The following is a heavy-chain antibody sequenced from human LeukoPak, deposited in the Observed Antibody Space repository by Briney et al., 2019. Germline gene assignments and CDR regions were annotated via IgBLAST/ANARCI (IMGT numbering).Heavy chain of an antibody. CDR3: ASLGDSSSWFSPWDY. CDR1: GYTFTSYG. Sequence: ASVKVSCKASGYTFTSYGISWVRQAPGQGLEWMGWISAYNGNTHYAQKLQGRVTMTRDTSISTAYMELSRLRSDDTAVYYCASLGDSSSWFSPWDYWGQGTLVTVSS. CDR2: ISAYNGNT. J-gene: IGHJ4*02. V-gene: IGHV1-18*01. D-gene: IGHD6-13*01.